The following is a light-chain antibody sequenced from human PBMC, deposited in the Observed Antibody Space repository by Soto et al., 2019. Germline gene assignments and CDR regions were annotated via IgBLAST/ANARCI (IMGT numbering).Light chain of an antibody. CDR3: QQYGSSPWK. CDR1: QSVSSNF. J-gene: IGKJ1*01. V-gene: IGKV3-20*01. CDR2: AAS. Sequence: EIVLTQSPGTLSLSPGERATLSCRASQSVSSNFLAWYQQRPGQAPRLLIYAASSRAPGIPDTFSGSGSETDFPLTIRRLEPEDFAVYYCQQYGSSPWKFGQGTKVEI.